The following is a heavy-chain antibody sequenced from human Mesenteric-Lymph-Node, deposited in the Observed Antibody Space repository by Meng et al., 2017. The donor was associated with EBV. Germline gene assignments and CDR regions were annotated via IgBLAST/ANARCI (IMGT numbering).Heavy chain of an antibody. V-gene: IGHV1-8*01. CDR3: ARGPEYSSSWNNWFDP. D-gene: IGHD6-13*01. CDR1: GYTFTSYD. J-gene: IGHJ5*02. Sequence: QVQWVESGAEVKKPGASVKVSCKASGYTFTSYDINWVRQATGQGLEWMGWMNPNSGNTGYAQKFQGRVTMTRNTSISTAYMELSSLRSEDTAVYYCARGPEYSSSWNNWFDPWGQGTLVTVSS. CDR2: MNPNSGNT.